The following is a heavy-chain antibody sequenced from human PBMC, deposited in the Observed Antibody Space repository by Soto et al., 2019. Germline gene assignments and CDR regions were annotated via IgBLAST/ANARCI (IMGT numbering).Heavy chain of an antibody. CDR2: INEDGSEN. Sequence: HPGGSLRLSCAASGFTFSNYWMSWVRQAPGKGLEWVANINEDGSENLYVDPVKGRFTISRDNAKNSLYLQMNNLRADDTAVYYCAREAAAGSRTNAFDIWGLGTKVTVSS. CDR3: AREAAAGSRTNAFDI. J-gene: IGHJ3*02. V-gene: IGHV3-7*05. CDR1: GFTFSNYW. D-gene: IGHD6-13*01.